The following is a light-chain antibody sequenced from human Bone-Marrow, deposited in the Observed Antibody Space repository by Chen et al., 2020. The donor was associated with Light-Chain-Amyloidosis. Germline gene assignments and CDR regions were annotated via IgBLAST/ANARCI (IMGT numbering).Light chain of an antibody. CDR3: QQYNNWPLYT. Sequence: EVVLTQSPATLSLSPGESATLSCKASQSVVTYLGWFQQKPGQAPRLLIYDASNRATGVPARFRGSGSGTEFTLTISSLQSEDFAVYYCQQYNNWPLYTFGQGPSWRSN. J-gene: IGKJ2*01. CDR1: QSVVTY. V-gene: IGKV3-11*01. CDR2: DAS.